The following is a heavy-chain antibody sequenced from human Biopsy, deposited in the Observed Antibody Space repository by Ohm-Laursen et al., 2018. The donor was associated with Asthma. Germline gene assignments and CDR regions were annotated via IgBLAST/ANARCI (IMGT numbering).Heavy chain of an antibody. CDR3: ARTFHFWSPYHAEHYQL. Sequence: SLRLSCAASGFTFSSYSMNWVRQAPGKGLEWVSYISSSSSTIYYADSVKGRFTISRDNAKNSLYLQVNSLRAEDTAVYYCARTFHFWSPYHAEHYQLWGQGTLVTVSS. CDR2: ISSSSSTI. D-gene: IGHD3-3*02. J-gene: IGHJ1*01. V-gene: IGHV3-48*01. CDR1: GFTFSSYS.